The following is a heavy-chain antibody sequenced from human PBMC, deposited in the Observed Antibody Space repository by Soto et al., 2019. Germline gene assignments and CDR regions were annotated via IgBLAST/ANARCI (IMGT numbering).Heavy chain of an antibody. V-gene: IGHV1-18*01. CDR2: ISAYNGNT. J-gene: IGHJ4*02. CDR1: GYTFTSYG. Sequence: GASVKVSCKASGYTFTSYGISWVRQAPGQGLEWMGWISAYNGNTNYAQKLQGRVTTTTDTSTSTAYMELRSLRSDDTAVYYCAREADYYDSSGYQYTEIDYWGQGTLVTVSS. CDR3: AREADYYDSSGYQYTEIDY. D-gene: IGHD3-22*01.